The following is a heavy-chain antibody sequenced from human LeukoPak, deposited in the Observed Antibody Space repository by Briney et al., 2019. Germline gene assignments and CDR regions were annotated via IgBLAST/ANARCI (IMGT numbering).Heavy chain of an antibody. Sequence: GGSLRLSRAASGFTFSSYAMHWVRQAPGKGLEWVAVISYDGSNKYYADSVKGRFTISRDNSKNTLYLQMNSLRAEDTAVYYCATGPSAAGHFDYWGQGTLVTVSS. J-gene: IGHJ4*02. CDR2: ISYDGSNK. D-gene: IGHD6-13*01. V-gene: IGHV3-30-3*01. CDR1: GFTFSSYA. CDR3: ATGPSAAGHFDY.